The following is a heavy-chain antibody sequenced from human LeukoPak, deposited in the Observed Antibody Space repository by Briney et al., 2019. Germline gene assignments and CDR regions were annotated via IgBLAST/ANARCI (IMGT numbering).Heavy chain of an antibody. J-gene: IGHJ6*03. Sequence: GESLKISCKGSGYRFTNYWIGWVRQMPGKGLEWMGIIYPGDSDTRYSPSFQGQVTISADKSISTAYLQWSSLKASDTAMYYCARLAACPAYSSSCRSVVSGYYYYMDVWGKGTTVTVSS. D-gene: IGHD6-13*01. CDR3: ARLAACPAYSSSCRSVVSGYYYYMDV. CDR2: IYPGDSDT. V-gene: IGHV5-51*01. CDR1: GYRFTNYW.